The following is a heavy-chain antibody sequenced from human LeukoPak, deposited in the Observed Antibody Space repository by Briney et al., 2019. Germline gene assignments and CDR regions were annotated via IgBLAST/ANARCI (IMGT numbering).Heavy chain of an antibody. D-gene: IGHD1-26*01. J-gene: IGHJ5*02. CDR2: ISSSSSTI. CDR3: ARARSGWFDP. CDR1: GFTFSSYS. Sequence: GGSLRLSCAASGFTFSSYSMNWVRQAPGKGLEWVSYISSSSSTIYYADSVKGRFTISRDNAKNSLYLQMNSLRAEDTAVYYCARARSGWFDPWGQGTLVTVSS. V-gene: IGHV3-48*01.